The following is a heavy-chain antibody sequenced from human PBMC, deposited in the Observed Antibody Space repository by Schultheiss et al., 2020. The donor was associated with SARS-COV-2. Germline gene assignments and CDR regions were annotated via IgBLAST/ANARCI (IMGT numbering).Heavy chain of an antibody. Sequence: GGSLRLSCSASGLTFSKNDMSWVRQAPGKGLEWVAVIWYDGSNKYYADSVKGRFTISRDNSKNTLYLQMNSLRAEDTAVYYCARDGTRERSGYSSYFDYWGQGTLVTVSS. D-gene: IGHD3-22*01. CDR3: ARDGTRERSGYSSYFDY. CDR1: GLTFSKND. CDR2: IWYDGSNK. V-gene: IGHV3-33*07. J-gene: IGHJ4*02.